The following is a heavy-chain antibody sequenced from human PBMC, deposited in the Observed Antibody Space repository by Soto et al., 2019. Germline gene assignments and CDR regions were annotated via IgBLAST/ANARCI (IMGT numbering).Heavy chain of an antibody. Sequence: APLTLSRKASGYRNTSYVISRGRLTPGQGLEWMGWISAYNGNTNYAQKLQGRVTMTTDTSTSTAYMELRSPRSDDTAVYYCARGYCSGGSCRWWFDPWGQGTLVTVSS. J-gene: IGHJ5*02. CDR1: GYRNTSYV. D-gene: IGHD2-15*01. CDR2: ISAYNGNT. V-gene: IGHV1-18*01. CDR3: ARGYCSGGSCRWWFDP.